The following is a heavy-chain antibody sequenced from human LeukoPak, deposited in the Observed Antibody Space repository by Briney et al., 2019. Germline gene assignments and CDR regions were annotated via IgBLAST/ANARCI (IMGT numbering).Heavy chain of an antibody. CDR3: AKDIATGNRLYYFDY. V-gene: IGHV3-9*01. CDR2: ISWNSGSI. J-gene: IGHJ4*02. Sequence: PGGSLRLSCAASGFTFDDYAMHWVRQAPGKGLEWVSGISWNSGSIGYADSVKGRFTISRDNAKKSLYLQMNSLRAEDTALYYCAKDIATGNRLYYFDYWGQGTLVTVSS. CDR1: GFTFDDYA. D-gene: IGHD1-14*01.